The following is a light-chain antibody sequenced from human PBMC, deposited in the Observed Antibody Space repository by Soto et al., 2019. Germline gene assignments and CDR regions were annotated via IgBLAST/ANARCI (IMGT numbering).Light chain of an antibody. CDR3: SSYADTNNLL. V-gene: IGLV2-8*01. J-gene: IGLJ2*01. CDR1: SSDVGAYKY. CDR2: AVS. Sequence: QSALTQPPSASGSPGQSVTISCTGTSSDVGAYKYVPWYQQHPGKAPKLMIYAVSERPSGVPDRFSGSKSGNTASLTVSGLQAEDEADYYCSSYADTNNLLFGGGTKLTVL.